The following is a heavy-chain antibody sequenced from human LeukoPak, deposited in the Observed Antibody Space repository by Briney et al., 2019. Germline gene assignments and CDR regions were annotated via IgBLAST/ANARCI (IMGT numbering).Heavy chain of an antibody. CDR2: INHSGST. D-gene: IGHD4-17*01. V-gene: IGHV4-34*01. CDR3: ARLYGDYVPYYYYYMDV. Sequence: SETLSLTCAVYGGSFSGYYWSWIRQPPGKGLEWIGEINHSGSTNYNPSLKSRVTISVDTSKNQFSLKLSSVTAADTAVYYCARLYGDYVPYYYYYMDVWGKGTTVTISS. CDR1: GGSFSGYY. J-gene: IGHJ6*03.